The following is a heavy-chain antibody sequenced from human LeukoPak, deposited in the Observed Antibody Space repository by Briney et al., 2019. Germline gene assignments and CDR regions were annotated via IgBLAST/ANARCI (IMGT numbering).Heavy chain of an antibody. CDR1: GFTFSNYW. J-gene: IGHJ4*02. CDR3: ARGGSDTAMAHDY. CDR2: INKDGTRT. Sequence: PGGSLRLSCGPSGFTFSNYWKLWPPPAPGEALVCVSGINKDGTRTDYADSVKGRFTIFRDNSKNAVYLQMNSLSAEDTAVYFCARGGSDTAMAHDYWGQGTLFTVSS. V-gene: IGHV3-74*01. D-gene: IGHD5-18*01.